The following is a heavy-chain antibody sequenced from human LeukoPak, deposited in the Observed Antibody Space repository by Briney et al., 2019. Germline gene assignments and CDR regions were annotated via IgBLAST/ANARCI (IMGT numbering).Heavy chain of an antibody. D-gene: IGHD3-10*01. CDR3: AAAYWYGSGNYYRPLDY. J-gene: IGHJ4*01. V-gene: IGHV7-4-1*02. Sequence: ASVKVSCKASEYSFTTYAINWVRQAPGQGLEWMGWIDTKTGNSTYTQGFTGRFVFSLDSSLSTAYLQINSLKAEDSATYFCAAAYWYGSGNYYRPLDYWGQGTLVTVSS. CDR1: EYSFTTYA. CDR2: IDTKTGNS.